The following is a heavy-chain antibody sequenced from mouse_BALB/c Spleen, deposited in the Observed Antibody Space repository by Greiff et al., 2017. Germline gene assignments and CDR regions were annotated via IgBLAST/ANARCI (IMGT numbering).Heavy chain of an antibody. CDR2: INPSNGRT. Sequence: QVQLQQSGAELVKPGASVKLSCKASGYTFTSYWMHWVKQRPGQGLEWIGEINPSNGRTNYNEKFKSKATLTVDKSSSTAYMQLSSLTSEDSAVYYCARQDSSGYPFDYWGQGTTLTVSS. CDR1: GYTFTSYW. CDR3: ARQDSSGYPFDY. J-gene: IGHJ2*01. D-gene: IGHD3-2*01. V-gene: IGHV1S81*02.